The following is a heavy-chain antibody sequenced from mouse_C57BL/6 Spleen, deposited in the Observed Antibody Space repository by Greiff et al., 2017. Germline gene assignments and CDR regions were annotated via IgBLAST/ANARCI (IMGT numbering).Heavy chain of an antibody. CDR1: GFTFSDYG. Sequence: EVQGVESGGGLVKPGGSLKLSCAASGFTFSDYGMHWVRQAPEKGLEWVAYISSGSSTIYYADTVKGRFTISRDNATNTLVLQMPSLRSEDTAMYYCASSSYWYFDVWGTGTTVTVAS. CDR2: ISSGSSTI. D-gene: IGHD1-1*01. V-gene: IGHV5-17*01. CDR3: ASSSYWYFDV. J-gene: IGHJ1*03.